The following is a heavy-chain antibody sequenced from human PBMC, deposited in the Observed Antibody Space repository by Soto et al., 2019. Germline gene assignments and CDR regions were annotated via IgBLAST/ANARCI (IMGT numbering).Heavy chain of an antibody. CDR2: INHSGST. CDR1: GGSFSGYY. J-gene: IGHJ4*02. V-gene: IGHV4-34*01. CDR3: ARARDSSGYDFDY. Sequence: SETLSLTCAVYGGSFSGYYWSWIRQPPGKGLEWIGEINHSGSTNYNPSLKSRVTISVDTSKSQFSLKLSSVTAADTAVYYCARARDSSGYDFDYWGQGTLVTVSS. D-gene: IGHD3-22*01.